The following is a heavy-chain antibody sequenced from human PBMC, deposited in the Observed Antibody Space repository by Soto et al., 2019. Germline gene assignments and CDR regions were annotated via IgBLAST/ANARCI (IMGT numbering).Heavy chain of an antibody. CDR1: GFTFSTYG. CDR2: ISYDGSIK. J-gene: IGHJ6*02. D-gene: IGHD2-2*01. CDR3: ARGHVVPHDTHAYTMDV. Sequence: QVQVVESGGGVVQPGRSLRLSCAASGFTFSTYGMYWVRQAPGKGLEWVAFISYDGSIKNYGDSVKGRFTIFRDTSKNTLYLQTDRLRAEDTGVYYCARGHVVPHDTHAYTMDVWGQGTTVTVSS. V-gene: IGHV3-30*03.